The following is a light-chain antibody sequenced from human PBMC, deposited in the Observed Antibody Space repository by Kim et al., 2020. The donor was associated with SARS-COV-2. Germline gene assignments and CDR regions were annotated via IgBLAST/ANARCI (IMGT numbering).Light chain of an antibody. CDR3: QAWDSSTDVV. V-gene: IGLV3-1*01. CDR2: QDS. Sequence: VSPGQTASITCSGDKLGDKYACWCQQKPGQSPVLVIYQDSKRPSGIPERFSGSNSGNTATLTISGTQAMDEADYYCQAWDSSTDVVFGGGTQLTVL. J-gene: IGLJ2*01. CDR1: KLGDKY.